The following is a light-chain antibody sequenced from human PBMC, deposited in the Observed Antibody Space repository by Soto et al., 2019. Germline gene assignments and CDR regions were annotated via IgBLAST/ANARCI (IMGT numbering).Light chain of an antibody. CDR2: GAS. J-gene: IGKJ5*01. V-gene: IGKV3-20*01. CDR3: QQDGSSPNT. CDR1: QSVSTSY. Sequence: ETVLTQSPGTLSLSPGERATLSCRASQSVSTSYLAWYQQKPGQAPRLLIYGASSRATGIPDRFSGSGSGTDFTLTISRLEPEDFAVYYCQQDGSSPNTFGQGTRLEIK.